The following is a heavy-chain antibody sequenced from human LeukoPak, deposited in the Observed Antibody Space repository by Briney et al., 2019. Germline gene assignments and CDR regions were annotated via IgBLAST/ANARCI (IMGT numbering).Heavy chain of an antibody. V-gene: IGHV3-74*01. CDR3: ATSARTYLGSSLDY. CDR2: ISSDASIT. D-gene: IGHD2-15*01. Sequence: GGSLRLSCAASGFTFSTYWMHWVRQDPGKGLVWVSRISSDASITSYADPVKGRFTISRDNAKNTLYLQMNSLRAEDTAPYYCATSARTYLGSSLDYWGQGTLVTVSS. J-gene: IGHJ4*02. CDR1: GFTFSTYW.